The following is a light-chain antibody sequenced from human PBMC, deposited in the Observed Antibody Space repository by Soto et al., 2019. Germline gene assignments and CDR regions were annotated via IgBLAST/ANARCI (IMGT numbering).Light chain of an antibody. J-gene: IGKJ1*01. CDR2: DAS. CDR3: QQLSNWPT. Sequence: EIGLTQSPATLSLSPGERATLSFMASQRFSSYVAWYQQKPGQAPRLLIFDASSRSTGIPARFSGSGSGTDFTLTISSLEPEDFAVYCRQQLSNWPTFGQGTKVDIK. CDR1: QRFSSY. V-gene: IGKV3-11*01.